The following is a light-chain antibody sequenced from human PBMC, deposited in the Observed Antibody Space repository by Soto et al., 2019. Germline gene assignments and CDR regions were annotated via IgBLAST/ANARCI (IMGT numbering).Light chain of an antibody. J-gene: IGKJ1*01. CDR3: QQYNNWPPWT. CDR1: QSVTTN. Sequence: EVVMTQSPATRSVSPGERATLSCRASQSVTTNMAWYQQKPGQAPRLLIYGASTRANGIPARFSGSGSGTDLTLTISSLQSEDFAVYDCQQYNNWPPWTFGQGTKVDIK. V-gene: IGKV3-15*01. CDR2: GAS.